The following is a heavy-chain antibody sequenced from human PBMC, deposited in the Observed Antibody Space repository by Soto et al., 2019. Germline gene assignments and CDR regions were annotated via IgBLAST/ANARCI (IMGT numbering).Heavy chain of an antibody. J-gene: IGHJ4*02. D-gene: IGHD2-8*02. CDR1: GFTVSTYG. V-gene: IGHV3-30*03. CDR3: TGEVASGY. Sequence: QVQLVESGGGVVQPGRSLRLSCAVSGFTVSTYGMHWVRQAPGKGLEWVAVISRDGGTKYYADSVKGRFTISRDNSRNTLVLGMKSLRGDDMAVYYCTGEVASGYWGQGTLVTVSS. CDR2: ISRDGGTK.